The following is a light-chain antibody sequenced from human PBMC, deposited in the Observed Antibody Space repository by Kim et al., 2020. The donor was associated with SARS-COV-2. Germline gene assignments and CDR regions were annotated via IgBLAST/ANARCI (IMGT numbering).Light chain of an antibody. CDR1: QSVSSN. Sequence: EIVMTQSPATLSVSPGERASLSCRARQSVSSNLAWYQQKPSQAPRLLIYGASTRATDIPARFSGSGSGTEFTLTISSLQSEDFAVYYCQQYNNWPLTFGGGTKVDIK. CDR2: GAS. V-gene: IGKV3-15*01. J-gene: IGKJ4*01. CDR3: QQYNNWPLT.